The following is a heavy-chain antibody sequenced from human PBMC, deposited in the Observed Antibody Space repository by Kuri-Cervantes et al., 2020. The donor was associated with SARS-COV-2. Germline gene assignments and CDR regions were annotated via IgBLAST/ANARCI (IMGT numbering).Heavy chain of an antibody. CDR2: IYTSGST. J-gene: IGHJ4*02. V-gene: IGHV4-61*02. D-gene: IGHD1-26*01. Sequence: SCTVSGGSISSGSYYWSWIRQPAGKGLEWIGRIYTSGSTNYNPSLKSRVTISVDTSKNQFSLKLSSVTAADTAVYYCARQDSGSYYLIDYWGQGTLVTVSS. CDR1: GGSISSGSYY. CDR3: ARQDSGSYYLIDY.